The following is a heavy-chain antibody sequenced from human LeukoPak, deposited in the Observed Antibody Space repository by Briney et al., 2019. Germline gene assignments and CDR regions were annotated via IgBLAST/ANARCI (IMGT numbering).Heavy chain of an antibody. CDR2: ISYDGSNK. CDR3: ARDGRYYDFWSGYSYYFDY. CDR1: GFTFSSYA. J-gene: IGHJ4*02. Sequence: GGSLRLSCAASGFTFSSYAMHWVRQAPGKGLEWVAVISYDGSNKYYADSVKGRFTISRDNSKNTLYLQMNSLRAEDTAVYYCARDGRYYDFWSGYSYYFDYWGQGTLVTVSS. D-gene: IGHD3-3*01. V-gene: IGHV3-30-3*01.